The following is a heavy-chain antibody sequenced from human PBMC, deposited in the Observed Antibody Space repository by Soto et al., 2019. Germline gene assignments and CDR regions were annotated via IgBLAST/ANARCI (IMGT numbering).Heavy chain of an antibody. CDR2: IRGSGGPT. D-gene: IGHD5-12*01. CDR1: GFIFSNYA. CDR3: VKDFRVGYDWTHD. V-gene: IGHV3-23*01. J-gene: IGHJ4*02. Sequence: DVQLLESGGDLVQPGGSLRLSCAASGFIFSNYAMSWVRQAPGKGLEWVSLIRGSGGPTNYADSVKGRFTVSRDNSKNILLLQMNSVRAEDAAVYYCVKDFRVGYDWTHDWGQGTLVTVSS.